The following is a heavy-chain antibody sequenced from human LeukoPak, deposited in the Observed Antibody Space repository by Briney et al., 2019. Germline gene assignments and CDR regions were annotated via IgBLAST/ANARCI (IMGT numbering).Heavy chain of an antibody. J-gene: IGHJ6*02. D-gene: IGHD2-15*01. CDR3: ARDRSRWSIAPDADV. CDR2: INSDGSRT. CDR1: GFAFNDYW. V-gene: IGHV3-74*01. Sequence: QTGGSLRLSCAASGFAFNDYWMNWVRQVPGKGLMWVARINSDGSRTTYADPVKGRFTVSRDNAKSTLYLQMNSLRAEDTAVYYCARDRSRWSIAPDADVWGQGTTVTVSS.